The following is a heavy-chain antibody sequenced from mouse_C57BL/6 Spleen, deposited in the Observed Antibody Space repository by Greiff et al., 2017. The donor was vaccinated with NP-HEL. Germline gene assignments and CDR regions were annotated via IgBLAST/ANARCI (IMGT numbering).Heavy chain of an antibody. Sequence: EVQLQQSGPELVKPGASVKIPCKASGYTFTDYNMAWVKQSHGQSLEWIGDINPNNGGTNYNQKFKGKATLTVDKSSSTSYMELRSLTSEDTAVYYCARRPYYDYDEFLDYWGQGTTLTVSS. CDR1: GYTFTDYN. CDR2: INPNNGGT. J-gene: IGHJ2*01. V-gene: IGHV1-18*01. CDR3: ARRPYYDYDEFLDY. D-gene: IGHD2-4*01.